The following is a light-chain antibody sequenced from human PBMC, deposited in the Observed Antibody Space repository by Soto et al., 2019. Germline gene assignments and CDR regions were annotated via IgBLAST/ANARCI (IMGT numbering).Light chain of an antibody. CDR2: SNT. J-gene: IGLJ2*01. V-gene: IGLV1-44*01. CDR1: SSNIGSNT. Sequence: QSVLTQPPSASGTPGQRVTISCSGSSSNIGSNTVNWYQQFPGTAPKLLMYSNTQRPSGVPDRFSGSKSGTSGSLAISGLQSEDEADYYCAAWDDSLSAVIFGGGTKLTVL. CDR3: AAWDDSLSAVI.